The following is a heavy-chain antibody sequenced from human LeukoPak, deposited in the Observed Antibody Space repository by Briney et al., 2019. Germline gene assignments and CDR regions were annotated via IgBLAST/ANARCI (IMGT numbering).Heavy chain of an antibody. D-gene: IGHD1-26*01. V-gene: IGHV4-61*02. Sequence: SQTLSLTCTVSGGSISSGSYYWNWIRQPAGRGLEWIGRFYTGGGTNYNPSLKSRVTISVDTSKNQFSLKLSSVTAADTAVYYCARDKGIVGATNEPYAFDIWGQGTMVTVSS. CDR3: ARDKGIVGATNEPYAFDI. CDR2: FYTGGGT. CDR1: GGSISSGSYY. J-gene: IGHJ3*02.